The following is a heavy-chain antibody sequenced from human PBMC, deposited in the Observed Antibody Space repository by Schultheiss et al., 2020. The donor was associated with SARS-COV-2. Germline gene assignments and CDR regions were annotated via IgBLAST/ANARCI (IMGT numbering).Heavy chain of an antibody. CDR1: GFTVSSNY. Sequence: GSLRLSCAASGFTVSSNYMSWVRQAPGKGLEWVSVIYSGGSTYYADSVKGRFTISRDNSKNTLYLQMNSLRAEDTAVYYCARTGAGTTVTTDWFDPWGQGTLVTVSS. V-gene: IGHV3-66*01. J-gene: IGHJ5*02. D-gene: IGHD4-17*01. CDR3: ARTGAGTTVTTDWFDP. CDR2: IYSGGST.